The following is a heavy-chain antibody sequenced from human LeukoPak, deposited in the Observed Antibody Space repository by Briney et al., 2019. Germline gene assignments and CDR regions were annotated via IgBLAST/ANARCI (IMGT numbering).Heavy chain of an antibody. CDR1: GGSISSGGYS. CDR2: IYYSGST. V-gene: IGHV4-30-4*07. CDR3: ARATIQLWSINFYGAWFDP. Sequence: TSETLSLTCAVSGGSISSGGYSWSWIRQPPGKGLEWIGYIYYSGSTYYNPSLKSRVTISVDTSKNQFSLKLSSVTAADTAVYYCARATIQLWSINFYGAWFDPWGQGTLVTVSS. D-gene: IGHD5-18*01. J-gene: IGHJ5*02.